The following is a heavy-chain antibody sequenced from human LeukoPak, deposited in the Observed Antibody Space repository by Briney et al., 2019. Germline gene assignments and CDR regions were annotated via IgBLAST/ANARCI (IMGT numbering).Heavy chain of an antibody. J-gene: IGHJ6*02. D-gene: IGHD4-17*01. CDR3: ARDQGIYGDYYYGIDV. CDR1: GFTFSSYS. Sequence: GGSLRLSCAASGFTFSSYSMNWVRQAPGKGLEWVSSISSSSSYIYYADSVKGRFTISRDNAKNSLYLQMNSLRAEDTAVYYCARDQGIYGDYYYGIDVWGQGTTVTVSS. CDR2: ISSSSSYI. V-gene: IGHV3-21*01.